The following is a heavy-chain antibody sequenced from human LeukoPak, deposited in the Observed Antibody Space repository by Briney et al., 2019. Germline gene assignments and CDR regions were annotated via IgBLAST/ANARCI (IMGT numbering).Heavy chain of an antibody. CDR2: ISGSGGST. V-gene: IGHV3-23*01. D-gene: IGHD1-26*01. J-gene: IGHJ4*02. CDR3: AKAIVGVSISDY. CDR1: EFTFSTYT. Sequence: PGGSLRLSCGASEFTFSTYTMNWVRQARGKGLEWVSAISGSGGSTYNADSVKGRFTISRDNSKNTLYLQMNSLRADDTAVYYCAKAIVGVSISDYWGQGTLVTVSS.